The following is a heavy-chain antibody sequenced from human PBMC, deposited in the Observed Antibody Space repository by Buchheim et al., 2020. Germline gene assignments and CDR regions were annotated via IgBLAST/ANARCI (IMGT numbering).Heavy chain of an antibody. CDR2: ISYDGSNK. Sequence: QVQLVESGGGVVQPGRSLRLSCAASGFTFSSYGMHWVRQAPGKGLEWVAVISYDGSNKYYADSVKGRFTISRDNSKNTLYLQMNSLRAEDTAVYYCAKQYNWNYRFDYWGQGT. J-gene: IGHJ4*02. V-gene: IGHV3-30*18. CDR1: GFTFSSYG. CDR3: AKQYNWNYRFDY. D-gene: IGHD1-7*01.